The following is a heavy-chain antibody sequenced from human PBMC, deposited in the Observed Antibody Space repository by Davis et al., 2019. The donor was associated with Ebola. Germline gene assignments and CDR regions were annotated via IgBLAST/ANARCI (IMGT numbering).Heavy chain of an antibody. Sequence: GGSLRLSCAASGFTFSSYAMSWVRQAPGKGLEWVSAISGSGGSTYYADSVKGRFTISRDNSKNTLYLQMNSLRPEDTAVYYCARDATYYFDSSGYYIAPNDAFDIWGQGTMVTVSS. CDR2: ISGSGGST. CDR3: ARDATYYFDSSGYYIAPNDAFDI. J-gene: IGHJ3*02. V-gene: IGHV3-23*01. D-gene: IGHD3-22*01. CDR1: GFTFSSYA.